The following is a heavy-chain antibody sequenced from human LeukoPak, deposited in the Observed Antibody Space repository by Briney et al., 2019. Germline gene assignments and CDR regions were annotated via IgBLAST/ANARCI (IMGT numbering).Heavy chain of an antibody. CDR3: TANWFDP. J-gene: IGHJ5*02. CDR2: INQDGSEK. CDR1: RFSFNSYW. Sequence: GGSLRLSCAASRFSFNSYWMSWVRQAPGKGLEWVANINQDGSEKYYVDSVKGRFTISRDNAKNTLYLHMNSLRAEDTAVYYCTANWFDPWGQGTLVTVSS. V-gene: IGHV3-7*01.